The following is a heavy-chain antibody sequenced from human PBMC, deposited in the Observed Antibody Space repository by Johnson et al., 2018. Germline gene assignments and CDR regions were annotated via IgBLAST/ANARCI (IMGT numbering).Heavy chain of an antibody. CDR1: GFTLRSYG. Sequence: QVQLVESGGGVVQPGRSLRLSCAASGFTLRSYGMHWVRQAPGKGLERVAVIWYDGSNKYYADPVKGRFTISRDNSKNTLYLQMNRLGAEDTAVYYCAGDPGYSHSSGFGMDVWGQGTTVSVAS. D-gene: IGHD5-18*01. CDR2: IWYDGSNK. V-gene: IGHV3-33*01. CDR3: AGDPGYSHSSGFGMDV. J-gene: IGHJ6*02.